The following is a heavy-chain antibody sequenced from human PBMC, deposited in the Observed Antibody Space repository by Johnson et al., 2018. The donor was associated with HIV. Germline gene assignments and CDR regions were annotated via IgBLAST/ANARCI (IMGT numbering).Heavy chain of an antibody. Sequence: EVQLVESVGGVVQPGRSLRLSCAASGFTFNTYAIHWVRQAPGKGLEWISYISSSGSTLDYADSVKGRFIISRDTAKKSLYLQMNSLRGEDTAVYYCARRRVAGDDAFDIWGQGTTVTVSS. V-gene: IGHV3-48*04. CDR3: ARRRVAGDDAFDI. J-gene: IGHJ3*02. CDR2: ISSSGSTL. CDR1: GFTFNTYA. D-gene: IGHD6-19*01.